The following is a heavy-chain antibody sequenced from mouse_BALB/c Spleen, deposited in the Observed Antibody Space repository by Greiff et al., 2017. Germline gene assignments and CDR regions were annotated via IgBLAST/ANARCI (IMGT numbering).Heavy chain of an antibody. V-gene: IGHV1-77*01. CDR1: GYTFTDYY. Sequence: QVQLQQSGAELARPGASVKLSCKASGYTFTDYYINWVKQRTGQGLEWIGEIYPGSGNTYYNEKFKGKATLTADKSSSTAYMQLSSLTSEDSAVYFCARSVTTVDHFDYWGQGTTLTVSS. J-gene: IGHJ2*01. CDR2: IYPGSGNT. D-gene: IGHD1-1*01. CDR3: ARSVTTVDHFDY.